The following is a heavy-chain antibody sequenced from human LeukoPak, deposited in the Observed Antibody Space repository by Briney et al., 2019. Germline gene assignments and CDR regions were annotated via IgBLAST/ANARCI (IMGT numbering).Heavy chain of an antibody. CDR1: GFTFSNYN. J-gene: IGHJ4*02. D-gene: IGHD4-11*01. V-gene: IGHV3-21*01. CDR3: AKDKARDYNFDY. Sequence: PGGSLRLSCAASGFTFSNYNMNWVRQAPGKGLEWVSSISSSSSYIYYADSLKGRFTISRDNSKNTLYLQMNSLRAEDTAVYYCAKDKARDYNFDYWGQGTLVTVSS. CDR2: ISSSSSYI.